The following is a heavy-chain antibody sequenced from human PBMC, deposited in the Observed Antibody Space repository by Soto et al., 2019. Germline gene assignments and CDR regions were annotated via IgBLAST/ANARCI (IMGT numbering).Heavy chain of an antibody. V-gene: IGHV4-59*01. Sequence: SETLSLTCTVSGGSISSYYWSWIRQPPGKGLECIWYIYYSGSNHYSPSLKSRVTISVYTSKNQFSLKLSSVTAAYTAVYYCTRDGYPFALDFWALGTSVTVSS. D-gene: IGHD5-12*01. CDR2: IYYSGSN. CDR3: TRDGYPFALDF. CDR1: GGSISSYY. J-gene: IGHJ6*01.